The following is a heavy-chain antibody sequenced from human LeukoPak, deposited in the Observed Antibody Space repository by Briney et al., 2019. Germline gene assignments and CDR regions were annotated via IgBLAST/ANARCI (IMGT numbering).Heavy chain of an antibody. Sequence: GGSLRPSCAASGFTFGDTWMNWVRQVPGQGLEWVANIKQDGSEKFYVASVKGRFTISRDNGKSSLYLQMNSLRAEDTALYYCATSYDMGWLMGYWGQGTLVTVSS. CDR1: GFTFGDTW. CDR2: IKQDGSEK. CDR3: ATSYDMGWLMGY. J-gene: IGHJ4*02. V-gene: IGHV3-7*03. D-gene: IGHD3/OR15-3a*01.